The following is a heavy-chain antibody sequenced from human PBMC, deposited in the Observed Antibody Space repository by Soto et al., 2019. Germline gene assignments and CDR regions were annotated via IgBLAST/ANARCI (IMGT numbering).Heavy chain of an antibody. V-gene: IGHV4-30-4*01. D-gene: IGHD2-2*01. CDR2: IYSSGST. Sequence: QVQLQESGPGLVKPSQTLSLTCTVSGGSVSSGDYYWSWIRQPPGKGLEYIGYIYSSGSTYCNPSLKSRVTISVDTSKNQFSLKLSSVTAADTAVYYCARTAGYVYQLLFNYWGQGTLVTVSS. CDR3: ARTAGYVYQLLFNY. CDR1: GGSVSSGDYY. J-gene: IGHJ4*02.